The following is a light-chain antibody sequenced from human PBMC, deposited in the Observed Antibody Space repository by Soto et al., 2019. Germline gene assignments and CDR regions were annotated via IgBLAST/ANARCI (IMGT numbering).Light chain of an antibody. J-gene: IGLJ1*01. Sequence: QSALTQPASVSGSPGQSITISCTGTSSDVGGYNYVSWYQQHPGKAPKLMIYEVSNRPSGVSDRFSGSKSGSTASLIISGLQAEDEADYYRSSYTSSSTPVFGTGTKLTVL. CDR2: EVS. V-gene: IGLV2-14*01. CDR3: SSYTSSSTPV. CDR1: SSDVGGYNY.